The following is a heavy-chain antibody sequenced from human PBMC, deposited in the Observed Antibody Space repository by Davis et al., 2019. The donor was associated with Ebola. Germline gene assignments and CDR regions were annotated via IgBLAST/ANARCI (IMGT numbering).Heavy chain of an antibody. CDR3: ARDMGMVQEANWFDP. J-gene: IGHJ5*02. V-gene: IGHV1-18*01. CDR1: GYTFTSYG. Sequence: ASVKVSCKASGYTFTSYGISWVRQAPGQGLEWMGWISAYNGNTNYAQKLQGRVTMTTDTSTSTAYMELRSLRSDNTAVYYCARDMGMVQEANWFDPWGQGTLVTVSS. D-gene: IGHD3-10*01. CDR2: ISAYNGNT.